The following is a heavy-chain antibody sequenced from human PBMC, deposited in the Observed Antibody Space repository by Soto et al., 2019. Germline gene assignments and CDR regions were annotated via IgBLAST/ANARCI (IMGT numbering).Heavy chain of an antibody. CDR2: ISYDGSNK. D-gene: IGHD4-4*01. CDR3: AKDGYDYSNYGYYYYMDV. Sequence: QVQLVESGGGVVQPGRSLRLSCAASGFTFSSYGMLWVRQAPGKGLEWVAVISYDGSNKYYADSVKGRFTISRDNSKNTLYLQMNSLRAEDTAVYYCAKDGYDYSNYGYYYYMDVWGKGTTVTVSS. V-gene: IGHV3-30*18. J-gene: IGHJ6*03. CDR1: GFTFSSYG.